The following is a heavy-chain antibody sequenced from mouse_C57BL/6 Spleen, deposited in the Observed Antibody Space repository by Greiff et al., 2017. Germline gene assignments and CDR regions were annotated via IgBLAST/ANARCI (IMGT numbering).Heavy chain of an antibody. J-gene: IGHJ4*01. D-gene: IGHD2-5*01. V-gene: IGHV1-9*01. CDR3: ATYYSNSYYAMDY. CDR2: ILPGSCST. Sequence: QVQLKESGAELMKPGASVKLSCKATGYTFTGYWIEWVKQRPGHGLEWIGEILPGSCSTNYNEKFKGKATFTADTSSNTAYMQLSSLTTEDSAIYYCATYYSNSYYAMDYWGQGTSVTVSS. CDR1: GYTFTGYW.